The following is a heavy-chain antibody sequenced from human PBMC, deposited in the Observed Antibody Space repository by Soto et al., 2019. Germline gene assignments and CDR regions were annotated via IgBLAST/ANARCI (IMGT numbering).Heavy chain of an antibody. CDR3: AIAAAETGDY. J-gene: IGHJ4*02. D-gene: IGHD6-13*01. V-gene: IGHV4-34*01. Sequence: QVQLQQWGAGLLKPSETLSLTCAVYGGSFSGYYWSWIRQPPGKGLEWIGEINHSGSTNYNPSLKSRVTIPVDTSKNQFSLKLSSVTDADTAVYYCAIAAAETGDYWGQGNLVTVSS. CDR1: GGSFSGYY. CDR2: INHSGST.